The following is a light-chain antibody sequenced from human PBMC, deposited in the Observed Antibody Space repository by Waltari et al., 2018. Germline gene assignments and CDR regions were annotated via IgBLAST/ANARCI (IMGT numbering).Light chain of an antibody. CDR2: CAS. V-gene: IGKV3-20*01. CDR3: QHYVRLPAT. CDR1: QSVSRA. J-gene: IGKJ1*01. Sequence: ESVLTQSPGSLSSSPGERVTLSCRASQSVSRALAWYQQKPGQAPRLLIFCASNRATGIPDRFSGSGSETDFSLTISRLEPEDFAVYYCQHYVRLPATFGRGTKVEIK.